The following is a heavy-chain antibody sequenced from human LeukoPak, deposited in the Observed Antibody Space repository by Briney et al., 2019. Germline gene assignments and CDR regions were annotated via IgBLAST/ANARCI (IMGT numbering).Heavy chain of an antibody. CDR1: GGSISSNSYY. CDR2: INHSGST. D-gene: IGHD1-26*01. J-gene: IGHJ6*03. Sequence: SETLSLTCAVSGGSISSNSYYWSWIRQPPGKGLEWIGEINHSGSTNYNPSLKSRVTISVDTSKNQFSLKLSSVTAADTAVYYCARESGSYYYYYYMDVWGKGTTVTVSS. V-gene: IGHV4-39*07. CDR3: ARESGSYYYYYYMDV.